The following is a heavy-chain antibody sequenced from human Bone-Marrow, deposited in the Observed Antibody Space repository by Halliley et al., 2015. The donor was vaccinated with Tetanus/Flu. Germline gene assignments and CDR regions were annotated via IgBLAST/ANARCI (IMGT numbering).Heavy chain of an antibody. Sequence: WVSVISGYGGTTYYADSVKGRLTISRDKSKNRLDLQMNSLRADDTAVYYCAKVGNYDSSGPLDYWGQGTLVTVSS. D-gene: IGHD3-22*01. CDR2: ISGYGGTT. V-gene: IGHV3-23*01. CDR3: AKVGNYDSSGPLDY. J-gene: IGHJ4*02.